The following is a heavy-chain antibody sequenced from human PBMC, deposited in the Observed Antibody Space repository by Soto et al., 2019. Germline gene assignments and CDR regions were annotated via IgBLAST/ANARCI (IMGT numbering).Heavy chain of an antibody. CDR3: ARGSTYYYDSSGYYVRQLTHWYFDL. D-gene: IGHD3-22*01. J-gene: IGHJ2*01. CDR2: IYYSGST. CDR1: GGSISSYY. Sequence: QVQLQESGPGLVKPSETLSLTCTVSGGSISSYYWSWIRQPPGKGLEWIGYIYYSGSTNYNPSLRSRGTLSLAPSKNQFSLKLSSVPAADTAVYYCARGSTYYYDSSGYYVRQLTHWYFDLWGRGTLVTVSS. V-gene: IGHV4-59*08.